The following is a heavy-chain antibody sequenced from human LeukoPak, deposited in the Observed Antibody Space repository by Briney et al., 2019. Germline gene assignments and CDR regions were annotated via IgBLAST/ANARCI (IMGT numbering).Heavy chain of an antibody. CDR3: ATHSSPEDPDAFDI. V-gene: IGHV1-8*03. J-gene: IGHJ3*02. CDR2: MNPNSGNT. CDR1: GYTFTSYD. D-gene: IGHD6-13*01. Sequence: ASVKVSCKASGYTFTSYDINWVRQATGQGLEWMGWMNPNSGNTGYAQKFQGRVTITRNTSISTAYMELSSLRSEDTAVYYCATHSSPEDPDAFDIWGQGTMVTVSS.